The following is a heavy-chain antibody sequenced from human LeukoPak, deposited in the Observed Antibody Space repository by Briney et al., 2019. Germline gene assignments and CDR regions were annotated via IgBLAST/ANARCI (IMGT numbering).Heavy chain of an antibody. CDR1: GGSFSGYY. D-gene: IGHD6-19*01. J-gene: IGHJ4*02. Sequence: PSETLSLTCAVSGGSFSGYYLGWIRQPPGKGLEWIGNIYYTGSTYYNASLQSRVTISIDMSKNQFSLRLSSVTAADTAMYYCVKSGGYGLIDYWGQGTLVTVSS. CDR2: IYYTGST. V-gene: IGHV4-59*04. CDR3: VKSGGYGLIDY.